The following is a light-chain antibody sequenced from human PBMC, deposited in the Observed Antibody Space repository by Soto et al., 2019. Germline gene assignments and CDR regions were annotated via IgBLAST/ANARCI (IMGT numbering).Light chain of an antibody. CDR3: QQRSNWPRFT. J-gene: IGKJ3*01. CDR2: GAS. Sequence: EIVMTQSPATLSVSPGERATLSCRASQSVSSNLAWYQQKPGQAPRLLIFGASSRATGIPARFSGSGSGTEFNLTISSLEPEDFAVYYCQQRSNWPRFTFGPGTKVDIK. CDR1: QSVSSN. V-gene: IGKV3D-15*01.